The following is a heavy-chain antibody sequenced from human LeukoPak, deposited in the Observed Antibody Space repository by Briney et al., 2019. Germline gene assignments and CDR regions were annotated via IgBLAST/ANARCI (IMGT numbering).Heavy chain of an antibody. CDR3: ARGYSSSWYLD. Sequence: GGSLRLSCAASGFTFSSYSMTWVRQAPGKGLEWVSSISTSSSHIYYADSVKGRFTISRHNAKNSLYLEMNSLRVEDTAVYYCARGYSSSWYLDWGQGTLVTVSS. V-gene: IGHV3-21*01. D-gene: IGHD6-13*01. CDR1: GFTFSSYS. CDR2: ISTSSSHI. J-gene: IGHJ4*02.